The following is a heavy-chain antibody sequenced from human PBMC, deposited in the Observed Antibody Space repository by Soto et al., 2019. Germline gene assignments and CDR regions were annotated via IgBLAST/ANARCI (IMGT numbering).Heavy chain of an antibody. CDR2: IGGGGSDT. Sequence: DVQLLESGGGLVQPGGSLRLSCAASGFIFSDYAMTWVRQAPGKGLEWVSGIGGGGSDTYYVDSVKGRFTISRDNSKNTLYLQMNSPRAEDTALYYCAKDAVPFNGQWDWFDSWGQGTLVTVSS. CDR1: GFIFSDYA. D-gene: IGHD6-19*01. V-gene: IGHV3-23*01. CDR3: AKDAVPFNGQWDWFDS. J-gene: IGHJ5*01.